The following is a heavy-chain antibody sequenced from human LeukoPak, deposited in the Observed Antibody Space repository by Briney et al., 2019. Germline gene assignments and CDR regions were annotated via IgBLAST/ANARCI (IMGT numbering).Heavy chain of an antibody. CDR1: GFTLSSYE. CDR3: AELGITMIGGV. CDR2: ISSSGSTI. V-gene: IGHV3-48*03. D-gene: IGHD3-10*02. Sequence: GGSLRLSCAASGFTLSSYEMTWVRQAPGKGLEWVSYISSSGSTIYYADSVKGRFTISRDNATNSLYLQMNSLRAEDTAVYYCAELGITMIGGVWGKGTTVTISS. J-gene: IGHJ6*04.